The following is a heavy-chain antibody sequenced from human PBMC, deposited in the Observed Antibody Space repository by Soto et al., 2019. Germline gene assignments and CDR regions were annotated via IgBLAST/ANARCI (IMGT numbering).Heavy chain of an antibody. D-gene: IGHD6-19*01. V-gene: IGHV6-1*01. CDR2: TYYRSKWYH. J-gene: IGHJ5*02. CDR1: GDSVSSNTAT. CDR3: ARVPWLDNWFDP. Sequence: SPTLSLTCAISGDSVSSNTATWNWIRQSPSRGLEWLGRTYYRSKWYHDYAVSVKSRITINPDTSKNQFSLQLDSVTPEDTAVYFCARVPWLDNWFDPWGQGTLVTVSS.